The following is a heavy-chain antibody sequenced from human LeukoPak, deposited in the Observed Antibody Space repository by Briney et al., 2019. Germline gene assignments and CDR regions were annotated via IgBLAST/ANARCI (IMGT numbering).Heavy chain of an antibody. CDR1: GGSISSYY. CDR3: AREVGAYGSGSSNWFDP. V-gene: IGHV4-59*01. CDR2: IYYSGST. D-gene: IGHD3-10*01. J-gene: IGHJ5*02. Sequence: PSETLSLTCTVSGGSISSYYWSWIRQPPGKGLEWIGYIYYSGSTNYNPSLKSRVTISVEKSKNQFSLKLSSVTAADTAVYYCAREVGAYGSGSSNWFDPWGQGTLVTVSS.